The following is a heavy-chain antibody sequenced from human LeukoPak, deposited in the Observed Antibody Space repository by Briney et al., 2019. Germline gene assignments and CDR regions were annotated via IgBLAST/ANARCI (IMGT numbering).Heavy chain of an antibody. D-gene: IGHD3-3*01. J-gene: IGHJ5*02. CDR2: INHSGST. V-gene: IGHV4-34*01. CDR1: GGSFSDYY. CDR3: ARSDFWSGPTRRVSWFDP. Sequence: PSETLSLTCAVYGGSFSDYYWSWIRQPPGKGLEWIGEINHSGSTNYNPSLKSRVTISVDTSKNQFSLTLNSVTAADTAVYYCARSDFWSGPTRRVSWFDPWGQGTLVTVSS.